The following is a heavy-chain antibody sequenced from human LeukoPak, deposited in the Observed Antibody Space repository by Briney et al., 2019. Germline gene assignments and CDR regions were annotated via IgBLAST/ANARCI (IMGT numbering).Heavy chain of an antibody. D-gene: IGHD6-13*01. J-gene: IGHJ4*02. Sequence: GRSLRLSCAASGFSFDDYSMHWVRQAPGKGLEWVSGISWNGDSIGYADSVRGRFTISRDNAKNSLYLQMNSLRPEDTALYFCAKDRFIQAAGQHYFDYWGQGTVVTVSS. V-gene: IGHV3-9*01. CDR3: AKDRFIQAAGQHYFDY. CDR2: ISWNGDSI. CDR1: GFSFDDYS.